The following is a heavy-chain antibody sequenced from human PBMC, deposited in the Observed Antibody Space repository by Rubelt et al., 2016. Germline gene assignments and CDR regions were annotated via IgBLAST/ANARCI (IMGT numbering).Heavy chain of an antibody. D-gene: IGHD7-27*01. J-gene: IGHJ4*02. Sequence: QVQLQQWGAGLFKPSETLSLTCAVYGGSFSGYYWSWIRQPPGKGLEWIGEINHSGSTNYNPSLKSRVTISVKTSKNKFSLKLSSVTAAETAVYYCANSMNWGADYWGQGTLVTVSS. CDR3: ANSMNWGADY. CDR2: INHSGST. CDR1: GGSFSGYY. V-gene: IGHV4-34*02.